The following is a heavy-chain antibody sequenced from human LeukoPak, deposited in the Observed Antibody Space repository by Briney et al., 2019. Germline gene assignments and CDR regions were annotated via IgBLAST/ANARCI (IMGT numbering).Heavy chain of an antibody. Sequence: GASVKVSCKASGYTFTSYYMDWVRQAPGQGLEWMGGIIPIFGTANYAQKFQGRVTITADESTSTAYMELSSLRSEDTAVYYCARLAIDGFDYWGQGTLVTVSS. J-gene: IGHJ4*02. CDR1: GYTFTSYY. V-gene: IGHV1-69*13. D-gene: IGHD3-22*01. CDR3: ARLAIDGFDY. CDR2: IIPIFGTA.